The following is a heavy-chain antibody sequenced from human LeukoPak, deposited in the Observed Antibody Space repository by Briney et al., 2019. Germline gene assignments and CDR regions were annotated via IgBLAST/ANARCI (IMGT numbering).Heavy chain of an antibody. Sequence: SQTLSLTCAISGDSVSSNSAAWNWIRQSPSRGLEWLGRTYYRSKWYNDYAVSVKSRITINPDTSKNQFSLKLSSVTAADTAVYYCARDRSSCSGGSCTEVLDYWGQGTLVTVSS. V-gene: IGHV6-1*01. CDR2: TYYRSKWYN. J-gene: IGHJ4*02. CDR3: ARDRSSCSGGSCTEVLDY. CDR1: GDSVSSNSAA. D-gene: IGHD2-15*01.